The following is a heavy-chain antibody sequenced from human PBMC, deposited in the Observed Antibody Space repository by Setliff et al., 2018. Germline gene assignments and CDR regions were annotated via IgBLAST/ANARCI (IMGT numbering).Heavy chain of an antibody. J-gene: IGHJ5*02. D-gene: IGHD3-3*01. Sequence: NPSETLSLTCTVSGDSISSGSYYWTWIRQPAGKGLEWIGHFHTGGSTNYNRSLRSRVSISVDTSKNQFSLKLSSVTAADTATYYCARAGPTVTFFRVLVISWWDPWGQGSLGTVSS. CDR3: ARAGPTVTFFRVLVISWWDP. CDR2: FHTGGST. CDR1: GDSISSGSYY. V-gene: IGHV4-61*09.